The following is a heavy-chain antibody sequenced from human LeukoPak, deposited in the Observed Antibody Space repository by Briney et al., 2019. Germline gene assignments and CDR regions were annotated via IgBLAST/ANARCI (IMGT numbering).Heavy chain of an antibody. J-gene: IGHJ4*02. CDR2: MNPNSGNT. V-gene: IGHV1-8*01. Sequence: GASVTVSCKASGYTFTSYDINWVRQATGQGLEWMGWMNPNSGNTSYAQKFQGRVTMTRNTSISTAYMELSSLRSEDTAVYYCARRYYYDSSGYSFDYWGQGTLVTVSS. CDR3: ARRYYYDSSGYSFDY. D-gene: IGHD3-22*01. CDR1: GYTFTSYD.